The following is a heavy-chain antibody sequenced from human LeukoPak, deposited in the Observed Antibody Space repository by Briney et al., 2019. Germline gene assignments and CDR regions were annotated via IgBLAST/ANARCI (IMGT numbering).Heavy chain of an antibody. Sequence: GGSLRLSCVASGFTFSTYGMSWVRQAPGKGLEWVAVISHHGANKFYADSVKGRFTISRDNSKNTLYLQMNSLRAEDTAVYYCAKNYGSTFRYFDLWGRGTLVTVSS. CDR1: GFTFSTYG. J-gene: IGHJ2*01. CDR2: ISHHGANK. D-gene: IGHD5/OR15-5a*01. V-gene: IGHV3-30*18. CDR3: AKNYGSTFRYFDL.